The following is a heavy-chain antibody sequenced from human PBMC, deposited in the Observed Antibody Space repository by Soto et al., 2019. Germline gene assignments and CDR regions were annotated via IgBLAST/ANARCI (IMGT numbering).Heavy chain of an antibody. D-gene: IGHD2-21*01. CDR3: ASAKAVVIAALGI. CDR1: GFTFSRTA. V-gene: IGHV3-23*01. CDR2: ISENGGSRGGT. Sequence: GGSLRLSCIASGFTFSRTAMSWVRQAPGQGLEWVASISENGGSRGGTYYADSVKGRCTISRGNDKDTLYLQVDNLKGADTAVYYCASAKAVVIAALGIWGQGTMVTVSS. J-gene: IGHJ3*02.